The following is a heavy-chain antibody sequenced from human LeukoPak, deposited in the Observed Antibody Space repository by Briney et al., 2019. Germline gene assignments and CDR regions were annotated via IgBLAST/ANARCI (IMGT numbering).Heavy chain of an antibody. J-gene: IGHJ6*03. CDR3: ARDQELYCSGGSCSRMDV. D-gene: IGHD2-15*01. CDR1: GFTFSSSA. V-gene: IGHV3-21*01. Sequence: GGPLRLSCAASGFTFSSSAMSWVRQAPGKGLEWVSSISGSSSYIYYADSVKGRFTISRDNAKNSLYLQMNSLRAEDTAVYYCARDQELYCSGGSCSRMDVWGKGTTVTISS. CDR2: ISGSSSYI.